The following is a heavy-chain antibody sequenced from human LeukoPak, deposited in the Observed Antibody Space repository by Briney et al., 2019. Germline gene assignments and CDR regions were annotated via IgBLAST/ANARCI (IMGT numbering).Heavy chain of an antibody. D-gene: IGHD3-22*01. J-gene: IGHJ4*02. Sequence: GGSLRLSCAASGFTLSNYAMSWVRQAPGKGLEWVSAIGGSGATTYYADSVKGRYTISRDNSENMLYLQMNSLRAEDTAIYYCARKLFGGGYYYDYWGQGTLVTVSS. V-gene: IGHV3-23*01. CDR2: IGGSGATT. CDR1: GFTLSNYA. CDR3: ARKLFGGGYYYDY.